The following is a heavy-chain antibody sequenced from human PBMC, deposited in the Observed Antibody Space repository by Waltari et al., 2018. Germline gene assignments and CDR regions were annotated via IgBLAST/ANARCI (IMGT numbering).Heavy chain of an antibody. D-gene: IGHD6-13*01. Sequence: ELQLVESGVGLVKPGGSPRLYCVASRLPLNKDLVSWVRTAPRRGLEWVGHIKSQIDGVTTDYAAAVKGRFSISRYDSKNTVDMQMSSPKTEDTAVYYCTTGTGPTASASDYWGQGTLVAVSS. CDR2: IKSQIDGVTT. V-gene: IGHV3-15*01. CDR3: TTGTGPTASASDY. CDR1: RLPLNKDL. J-gene: IGHJ4*02.